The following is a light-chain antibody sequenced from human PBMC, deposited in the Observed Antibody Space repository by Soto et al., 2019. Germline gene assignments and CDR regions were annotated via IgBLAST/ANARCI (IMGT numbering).Light chain of an antibody. J-gene: IGLJ1*01. CDR1: SSNIGSNT. CDR2: SNN. V-gene: IGLV1-44*01. CDR3: SSYAGSNKYV. Sequence: QSVLTQPPSASGTPGQSVTVSCSGSSSNIGSNTVTWYQQLPGTPPILLLYSNNLRSSGVPDRFSGSRSGTSASLAISGLQAEDEADYYCSSYAGSNKYVFGTGTKVTVL.